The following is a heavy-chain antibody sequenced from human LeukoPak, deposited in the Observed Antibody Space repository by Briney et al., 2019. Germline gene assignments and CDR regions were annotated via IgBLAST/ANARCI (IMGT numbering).Heavy chain of an antibody. D-gene: IGHD5-18*01. Sequence: GGSLRLSCAASGFTFSSYSMNWVRQAPGKGLEWVANINQDGSEKFYVDSVKGRFTISRDNTKNSLYLQMNSLRAEDTTLYYCARGRIQLDYWGQGTLVTVSS. V-gene: IGHV3-7*01. J-gene: IGHJ4*02. CDR3: ARGRIQLDY. CDR1: GFTFSSYS. CDR2: INQDGSEK.